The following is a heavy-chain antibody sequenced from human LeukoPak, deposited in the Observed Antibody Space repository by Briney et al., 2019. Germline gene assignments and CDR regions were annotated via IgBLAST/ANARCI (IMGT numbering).Heavy chain of an antibody. CDR2: IGSSSTYI. J-gene: IGHJ6*03. D-gene: IGHD3-10*01. CDR1: GFTFSTYN. Sequence: GGSLRLSCAASGFTFSTYNMDWDRQAPGKGLEWVSSIGSSSTYIYYADSVKGRLTISRDNAKNSLYLQMNSLRAEDTAVYYCARPRGAPGYMDVWGKGTTVTVSS. V-gene: IGHV3-21*01. CDR3: ARPRGAPGYMDV.